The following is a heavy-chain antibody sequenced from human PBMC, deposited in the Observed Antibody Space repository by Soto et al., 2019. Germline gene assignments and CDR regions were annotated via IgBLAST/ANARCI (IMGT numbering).Heavy chain of an antibody. CDR2: INHSGTT. CDR3: ARVTRGDYLLTFSLRGMDV. J-gene: IGHJ6*02. D-gene: IGHD4-17*01. CDR1: GGSFSGYY. V-gene: IGHV4-34*01. Sequence: SETLSLTCAVYGGSFSGYYWRWIRQPPGKWLEWIGEINHSGTTNYNPSLKSRVTISVDTSKNQFSLKLNSVTAADTAVFYCARVTRGDYLLTFSLRGMDVWGQGXTVTVYS.